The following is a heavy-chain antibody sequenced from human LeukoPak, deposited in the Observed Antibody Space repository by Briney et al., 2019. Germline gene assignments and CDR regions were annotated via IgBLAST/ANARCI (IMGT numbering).Heavy chain of an antibody. V-gene: IGHV3-48*01. J-gene: IGHJ5*02. D-gene: IGHD3-16*01. CDR1: GFTLSSYS. CDR2: ISSSFETI. Sequence: GGSLRLSCAASGFTLSSYSMNWVRQAPGKELEWVSYISSSFETIYYADSVKGRFTISRDNAKNSLYLQMNSLRAEDTAMYYCAKDAQPRSRWFDPWGQGTLVTVSS. CDR3: AKDAQPRSRWFDP.